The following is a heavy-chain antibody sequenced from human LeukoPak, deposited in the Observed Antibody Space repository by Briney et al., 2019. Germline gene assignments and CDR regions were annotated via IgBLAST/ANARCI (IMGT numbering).Heavy chain of an antibody. V-gene: IGHV4-39*01. Sequence: SETLSLTCTVSGGSISSSSYYWVWIRQPPGKGLEWIGSIYYSGSTSYNPSLKSRVTISVDTSKNQFSLKLSSVTAADTAVYYCARQVMVRGKRNWFDPWGQGTLVTVSS. D-gene: IGHD3-10*01. CDR3: ARQVMVRGKRNWFDP. CDR2: IYYSGST. J-gene: IGHJ5*02. CDR1: GGSISSSSYY.